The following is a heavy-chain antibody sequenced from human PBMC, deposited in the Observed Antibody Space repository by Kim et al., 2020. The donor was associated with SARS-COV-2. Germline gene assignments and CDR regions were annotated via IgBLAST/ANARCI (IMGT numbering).Heavy chain of an antibody. CDR1: GGSISSSSYY. CDR3: ARHYSSGHLFDY. J-gene: IGHJ4*02. D-gene: IGHD3-22*01. CDR2: IYYSGST. Sequence: SETLSLTCTVSGGSISSSSYYWGWIRQPPGKGLEWIGSIYYSGSTYYNPSLKSRVTISVDTSKNQFSLKLSSVTAADTAVYYCARHYSSGHLFDYWGQGTLVTVSS. V-gene: IGHV4-39*01.